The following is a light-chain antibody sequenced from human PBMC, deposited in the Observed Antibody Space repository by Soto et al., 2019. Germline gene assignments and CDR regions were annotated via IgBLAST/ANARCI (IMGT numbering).Light chain of an antibody. CDR2: DAF. CDR1: QSVSSN. J-gene: IGKJ2*01. Sequence: EMVLTQSPATLSLSPGERATLSYRASQSVSSNLAWYQQKLGQAPRLLIYDAFNRATGIPARFSGSGSGTDFTLTISNLEPEDFAVYYCQQRSSWPTFGQGTKLEIK. CDR3: QQRSSWPT. V-gene: IGKV3-11*01.